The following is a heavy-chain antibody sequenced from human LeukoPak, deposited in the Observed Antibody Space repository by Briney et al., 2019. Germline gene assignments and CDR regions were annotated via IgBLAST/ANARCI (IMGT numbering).Heavy chain of an antibody. D-gene: IGHD5-12*01. CDR3: ANWAGTPGDDFSGPLDY. CDR1: GYTFTSYA. V-gene: IGHV1-3*01. J-gene: IGHJ4*02. Sequence: ASVKVSCKASGYTFTSYAMHWVRQAPGQRLEWMGWINAGNGNTKYSQKFQGRVTITRDTSASTAYMDLSSLRFEDTAVYFCANWAGTPGDDFSGPLDYWGQGTLVTVSS. CDR2: INAGNGNT.